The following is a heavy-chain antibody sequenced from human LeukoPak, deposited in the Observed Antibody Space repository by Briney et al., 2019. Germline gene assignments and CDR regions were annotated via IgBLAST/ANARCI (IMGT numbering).Heavy chain of an antibody. Sequence: GASVKVSCKTSGYSFIDYYIHWVRQAPGQGLEWMGWINSNSADTNYAQNFQGRVTTTRDTSISTAYMELSRLRSDDTALYYCARIGISARGTNFHHWGQGTLVTVSS. CDR2: INSNSADT. CDR3: ARIGISARGTNFHH. CDR1: GYSFIDYY. V-gene: IGHV1-2*02. J-gene: IGHJ1*01. D-gene: IGHD6-13*01.